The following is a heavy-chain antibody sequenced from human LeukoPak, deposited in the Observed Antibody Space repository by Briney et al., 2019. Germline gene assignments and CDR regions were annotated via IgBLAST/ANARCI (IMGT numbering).Heavy chain of an antibody. Sequence: SSETLSLTCAVYAGSFSGYYWSWIRQPPGQGLEWIGETNHSGTTNSNTSLKRRVITSEDTSKNQSTLKLSSVTASDTAVYYCSRQTGSGLFILPGGEGTLVTVSS. D-gene: IGHD3-3*01. J-gene: IGHJ4*02. V-gene: IGHV4-34*01. CDR2: TNHSGTT. CDR1: AGSFSGYY. CDR3: SRQTGSGLFILP.